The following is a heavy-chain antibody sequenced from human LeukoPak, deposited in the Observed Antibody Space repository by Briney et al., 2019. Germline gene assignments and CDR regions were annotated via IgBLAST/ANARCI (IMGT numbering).Heavy chain of an antibody. CDR3: ARTRAYGGRPDY. CDR2: ISYSGST. D-gene: IGHD4-23*01. V-gene: IGHV4-59*01. CDR1: GGSISSYY. J-gene: IGHJ4*02. Sequence: SETLSLTCTVSGGSISSYYWSWIRQPPGKGLEWIGYISYSGSTNYNPSLKSRVTISVDTSKNQFSLKLTSVTAADTAVYYRARTRAYGGRPDYWGQGTLVTVSS.